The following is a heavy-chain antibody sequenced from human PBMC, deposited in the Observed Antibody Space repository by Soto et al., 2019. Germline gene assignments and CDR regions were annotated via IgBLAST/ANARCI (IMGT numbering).Heavy chain of an antibody. J-gene: IGHJ4*02. CDR2: IWYDGSNK. Sequence: GGSLRLSCAASGFTFSSYGMHWVRQAPGKGLEWVAVIWYDGSNKYYADSVKGRFTISRDNSKNTLYLQMNSLRAEDTAVYYCARDLSGYSYGYLGYWGQGTLVTVSS. D-gene: IGHD5-18*01. V-gene: IGHV3-33*01. CDR1: GFTFSSYG. CDR3: ARDLSGYSYGYLGY.